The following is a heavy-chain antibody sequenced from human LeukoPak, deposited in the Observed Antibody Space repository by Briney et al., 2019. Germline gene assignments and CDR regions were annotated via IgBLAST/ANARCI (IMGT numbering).Heavy chain of an antibody. CDR1: GDSFSSYG. CDR3: ARAPRCNTNSCNSWFDP. V-gene: IGHV1-18*01. CDR2: INVNT. Sequence: ASVKVSCKASGDSFSSYGISWPRQAPGQGLEWMGWINVNTKYAQKFQGRVTMTTDTSKTTAYMELRSLRSDDTAVYYCARAPRCNTNSCNSWFDPWGQGTLVTVSS. D-gene: IGHD2-8*01. J-gene: IGHJ5*02.